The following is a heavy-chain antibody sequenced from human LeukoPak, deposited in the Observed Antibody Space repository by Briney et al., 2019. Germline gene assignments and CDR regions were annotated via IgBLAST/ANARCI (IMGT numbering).Heavy chain of an antibody. CDR1: GGSFSDYY. J-gene: IGHJ5*02. V-gene: IGHV4-34*01. Sequence: SETLSLTCAVYGGSFSDYYWSWIRQPSGKGLEWIGEINHNGATKYNPSLKSRVTISVDTSKNQFSLKLNSETAADTAVYYCAKNNWFDPWGQGTLVTVSS. CDR2: INHNGAT. CDR3: AKNNWFDP.